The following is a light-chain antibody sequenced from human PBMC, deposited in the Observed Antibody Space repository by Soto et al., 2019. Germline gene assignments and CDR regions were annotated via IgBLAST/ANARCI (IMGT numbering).Light chain of an antibody. V-gene: IGLV2-14*02. CDR3: SSYTSSSTYV. J-gene: IGLJ1*01. CDR2: EVS. CDR1: SSDVGSYNL. Sequence: QSVLTQPASVSGSPGQSITISCTGTSSDVGSYNLVSWYQQHPGKAPKVMIYEVSNRPSGVSNRFSGSKSGNTASLTISGLQAEDEADYYCSSYTSSSTYVFGTGTKLTVL.